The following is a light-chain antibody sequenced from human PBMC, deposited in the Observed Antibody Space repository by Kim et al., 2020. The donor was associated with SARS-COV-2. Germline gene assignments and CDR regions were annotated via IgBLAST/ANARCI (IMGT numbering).Light chain of an antibody. CDR1: SLRSYY. J-gene: IGLJ2*01. V-gene: IGLV3-19*01. CDR2: GKN. CDR3: NSRDSNDNVV. Sequence: VALGQTVRITCQGDSLRSYYATWYQQKPGQAPIVVIYGKNNRPSGIPDRFSGASSGNTASLTITGTQAGDEADYYCNSRDSNDNVVFGGGTQLTVL.